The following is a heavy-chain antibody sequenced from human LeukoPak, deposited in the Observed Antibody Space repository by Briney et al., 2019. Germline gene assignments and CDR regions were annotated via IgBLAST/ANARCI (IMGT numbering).Heavy chain of an antibody. Sequence: PGGSLRLSCAASGFTFSSYVMHWVRQAPGKGLEWVAVISYDGSNKYYADSVKGRFTISRDNSKNTLYLQMNSLRAEDTAVYYCARPANYNVVGYFDYWGQGTLVTVSS. CDR1: GFTFSSYV. D-gene: IGHD2-15*01. CDR2: ISYDGSNK. J-gene: IGHJ4*02. CDR3: ARPANYNVVGYFDY. V-gene: IGHV3-30*03.